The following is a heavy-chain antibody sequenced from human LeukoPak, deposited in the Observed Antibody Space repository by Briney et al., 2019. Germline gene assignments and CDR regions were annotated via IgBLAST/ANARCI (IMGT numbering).Heavy chain of an antibody. CDR3: VRLHNWNYENYFDL. CDR1: GYTFTNFA. CDR2: INTNTATP. J-gene: IGHJ2*01. D-gene: IGHD1-7*01. V-gene: IGHV7-4-1*02. Sequence: GASVKVSCKASGYTFTNFAIHWVRQAPGQGLEWMGWINTNTATPTYAQDFTGRFVFSLDISDSTAFLQISSLKAEDTAVYYCVRLHNWNYENYFDLWGRGTLLTVSS.